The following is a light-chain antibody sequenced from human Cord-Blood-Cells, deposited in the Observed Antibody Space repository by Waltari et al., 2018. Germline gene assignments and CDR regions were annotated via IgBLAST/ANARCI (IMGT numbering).Light chain of an antibody. V-gene: IGKV1-33*01. CDR3: QQYDNLPYT. CDR2: DAS. Sequence: DIQVPQSAPSLSASVGDRVTITCQASQDISNYLNWYQQKPAKAPKLLIYDASNLETGVPSRFSGSGSGTDFTFTISSLQPEDIATYYCQQYDNLPYTFGQGTKLEIK. J-gene: IGKJ2*01. CDR1: QDISNY.